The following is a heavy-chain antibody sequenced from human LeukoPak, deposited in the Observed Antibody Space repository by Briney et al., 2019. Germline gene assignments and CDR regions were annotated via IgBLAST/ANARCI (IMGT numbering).Heavy chain of an antibody. Sequence: GGSLRLSCAASGFTVSSSYMYWVRQAPGKGLEWVSFFYRGETAYYAESVRGRFTISRDISKNTLYLLMNSLIPEDTAVYYCAREVVSIPSYFESWGQGTRVTVSS. CDR1: GFTVSSSY. CDR3: AREVVSIPSYFES. CDR2: FYRGETA. V-gene: IGHV3-53*01. J-gene: IGHJ4*02. D-gene: IGHD2-15*01.